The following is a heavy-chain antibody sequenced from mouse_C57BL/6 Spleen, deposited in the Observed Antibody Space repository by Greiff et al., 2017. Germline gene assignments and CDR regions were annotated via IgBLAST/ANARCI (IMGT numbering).Heavy chain of an antibody. CDR2: ISSGSSTI. V-gene: IGHV5-17*01. CDR3: ARPNFDY. Sequence: DVMLVESGGGLVKPGRSLKLSCAASGFTFSDYGMHWVRQAPEKGLEWVAYISSGSSTIYYADTVKGRFTISRDNAKNTLFLRMTSLRSEDTAMYYCARPNFDYWGQGTTLTVSS. CDR1: GFTFSDYG. J-gene: IGHJ2*01.